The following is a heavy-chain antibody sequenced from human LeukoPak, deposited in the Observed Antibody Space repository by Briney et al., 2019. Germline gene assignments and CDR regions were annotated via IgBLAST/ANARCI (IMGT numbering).Heavy chain of an antibody. CDR2: IRYDGSNK. CDR3: ARVPLYGGNPIDY. V-gene: IGHV3-30*02. Sequence: GGSLRLSCAASGFTFSSYGMHWVRQAPGKGLEWVAFIRYDGSNKYYADSVKGRFTISRDNSKNTLYLQMNSLRSEDTAVYYCARVPLYGGNPIDYWGQGTLVTVSS. CDR1: GFTFSSYG. D-gene: IGHD4-23*01. J-gene: IGHJ4*02.